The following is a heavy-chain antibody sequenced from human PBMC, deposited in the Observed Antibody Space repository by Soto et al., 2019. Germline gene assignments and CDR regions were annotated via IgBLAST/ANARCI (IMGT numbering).Heavy chain of an antibody. CDR2: INHSGST. CDR3: ARGPILGIVATIQVDGMDV. Sequence: SETLSLTCAVYGGSFSGYYWSWIRQTPGKGLEWIGEINHSGSTNYNPSLKSRVTISVDTSKNQFSLKLSSVTAADTAVYYCARGPILGIVATIQVDGMDVWGQGTTVTVSS. D-gene: IGHD5-12*01. CDR1: GGSFSGYY. V-gene: IGHV4-34*01. J-gene: IGHJ6*02.